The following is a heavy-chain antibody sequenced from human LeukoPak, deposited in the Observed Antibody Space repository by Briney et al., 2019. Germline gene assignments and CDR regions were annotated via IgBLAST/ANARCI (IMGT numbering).Heavy chain of an antibody. D-gene: IGHD6-19*01. J-gene: IGHJ6*03. V-gene: IGHV4-59*01. CDR2: IYYSGST. Sequence: SETLSLTCTVSGGSISSYYWSWIRQPPGKGLEWIGYIYYSGSTYYNPSLKSRVTISVDTSKNQFSLKLSSVTAADTAVYYCARIKGYSSGLIIDYYYYMDVWGKGTTVTISS. CDR1: GGSISSYY. CDR3: ARIKGYSSGLIIDYYYYMDV.